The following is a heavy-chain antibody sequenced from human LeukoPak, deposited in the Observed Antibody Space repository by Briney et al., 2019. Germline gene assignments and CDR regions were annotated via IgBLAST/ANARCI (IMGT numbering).Heavy chain of an antibody. CDR3: ARDLGTAMGYFDY. V-gene: IGHV3-33*01. Sequence: GGSLRLSCAASGFTFSSYGMHWVRRAPGKGLEWVAVIWYDGSNKYYADSVKGRFTISRDNSKNTLYLQMNSLRAEDTAVYYCARDLGTAMGYFDYWGQGTLVTVSS. D-gene: IGHD5-18*01. J-gene: IGHJ4*02. CDR1: GFTFSSYG. CDR2: IWYDGSNK.